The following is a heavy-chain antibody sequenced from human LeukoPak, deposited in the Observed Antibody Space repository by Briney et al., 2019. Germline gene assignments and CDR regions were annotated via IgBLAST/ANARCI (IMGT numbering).Heavy chain of an antibody. Sequence: PSETLSLTCTVSGGSISSYYWSWIRQPPGKGLEWIGEINDSGSTNYNPSLKSRVTISVGTSKNQFSLKLTSVTAADTAVYYCAINTSPYSSPTDYWGQGTLVTVSS. CDR3: AINTSPYSSPTDY. V-gene: IGHV4-34*01. CDR1: GGSISSYY. CDR2: INDSGST. D-gene: IGHD6-13*01. J-gene: IGHJ4*02.